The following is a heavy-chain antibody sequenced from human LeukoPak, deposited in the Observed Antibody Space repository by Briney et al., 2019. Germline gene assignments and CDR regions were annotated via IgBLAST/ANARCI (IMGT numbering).Heavy chain of an antibody. CDR1: GGTFSSYA. V-gene: IGHV1-69*04. CDR2: TIPIFGIA. J-gene: IGHJ4*02. D-gene: IGHD2-15*01. Sequence: ASVKVPCKASGGTFSSYAISWVRQAPGQGLEWMGRTIPIFGIANYAQKFQGRVTITADKSTSTAYMELSSLRSEDTAVYYCARGPIVVVVAAYFDYWGQGTLVTVSS. CDR3: ARGPIVVVVAAYFDY.